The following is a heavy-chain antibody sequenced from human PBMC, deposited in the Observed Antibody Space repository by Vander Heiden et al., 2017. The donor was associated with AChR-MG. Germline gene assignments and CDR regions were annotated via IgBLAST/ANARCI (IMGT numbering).Heavy chain of an antibody. D-gene: IGHD3-22*01. CDR3: AREYFYDISDSPQETDI. CDR1: AFTVSTNY. Sequence: EVRLVETGGGLIQPGGPPSPSCAASAFTVSTNYMTWVRQAPGKGLEWVSFIDSGGTTYYSSSVKGRFTISRDNSKNTLYLQMNSLRAEDTAVYYCAREYFYDISDSPQETDIWGRGTMVTVSS. CDR2: IDSGGTT. J-gene: IGHJ3*02. V-gene: IGHV3-53*02.